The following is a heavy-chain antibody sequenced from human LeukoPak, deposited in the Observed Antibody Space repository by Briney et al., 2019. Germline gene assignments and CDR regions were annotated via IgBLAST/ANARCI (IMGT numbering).Heavy chain of an antibody. D-gene: IGHD5-18*01. J-gene: IGHJ4*02. CDR3: ATKTAFDY. CDR2: ISSGGGTT. Sequence: GSLRLSCAASGFTFSSYGMSWVRQAPGKGLEWVSTISSGGGTTYYADSVKGRFTISRDNSKNTVYLQMNSPRAEDTAVYYCATKTAFDYWGQGTLVTVSS. V-gene: IGHV3-23*01. CDR1: GFTFSSYG.